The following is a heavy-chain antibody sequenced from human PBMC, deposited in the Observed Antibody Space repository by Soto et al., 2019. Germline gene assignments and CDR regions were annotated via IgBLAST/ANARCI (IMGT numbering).Heavy chain of an antibody. CDR1: GFTFSSYS. CDR2: ISSSSSTI. V-gene: IGHV3-48*01. CDR3: ARDSEATNYYYYMDV. Sequence: GGSLRLSCAASGFTFSSYSMNWVRQAPGKGLEWVSYISSSSSTIYYADSVKGRFTISRDNAKNSLYLQMNSLRAEDTAVYYCARDSEATNYYYYMDVWGKGTTVTVSS. J-gene: IGHJ6*03. D-gene: IGHD1-26*01.